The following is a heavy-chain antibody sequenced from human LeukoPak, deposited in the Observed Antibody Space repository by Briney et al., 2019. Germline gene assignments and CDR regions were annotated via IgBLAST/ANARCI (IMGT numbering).Heavy chain of an antibody. CDR3: ARRIAAAGTTLGY. CDR1: GYTFTSYD. J-gene: IGHJ4*02. D-gene: IGHD6-13*01. V-gene: IGHV1-8*01. Sequence: ASGKVSCKASGYTFTSYDINWMRQATGQGLEWMGWMDPNSGNTGYAQKFQGRVTMTRNTFIITAYMLVSSLGSDDTAVYYCARRIAAAGTTLGYWGQGTLVTVSS. CDR2: MDPNSGNT.